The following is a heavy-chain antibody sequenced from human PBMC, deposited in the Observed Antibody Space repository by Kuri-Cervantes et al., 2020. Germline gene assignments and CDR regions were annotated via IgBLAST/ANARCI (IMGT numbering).Heavy chain of an antibody. CDR3: ARGSYDSTWS. Sequence: SETLSLTCTVSGGSNSSYYWSWIRQPAGKGLEWIGRIYTSGSTNYNPSLKSRVTMSVDTSKNQFSLKLNSVTPEDTAVYYCARGSYDSTWSWGQGTLVTVSS. CDR2: IYTSGST. J-gene: IGHJ5*02. CDR1: GGSNSSYY. V-gene: IGHV4-4*07. D-gene: IGHD3-22*01.